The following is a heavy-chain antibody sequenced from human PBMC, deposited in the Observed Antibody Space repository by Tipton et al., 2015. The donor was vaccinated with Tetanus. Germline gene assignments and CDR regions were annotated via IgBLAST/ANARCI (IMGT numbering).Heavy chain of an antibody. D-gene: IGHD3-3*01. J-gene: IGHJ5*02. CDR1: GASISSYY. Sequence: TLSLTCTVSGASISSYYWSWIRQPPGKGLEWIAYISSSGRTNYNPSLKSRVTISIDTSKNQFSVRLGPVFAADTAVYYCAGVLRSESVGWFDPWXXGTLVTVSS. V-gene: IGHV4-59*08. CDR3: AGVLRSESVGWFDP. CDR2: ISSSGRT.